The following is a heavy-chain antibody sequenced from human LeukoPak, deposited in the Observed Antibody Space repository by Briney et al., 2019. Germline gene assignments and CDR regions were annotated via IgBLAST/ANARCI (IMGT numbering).Heavy chain of an antibody. Sequence: SETLSLTCTVSGGSISSYYWSWIRQPPGKGLEWIGNIHYRGSTNYTPSFKSRVTMSVDTSKTQFSLRLTSVTAADTAMYFCARLKLHYYGSGSYAFDVWGQGKMVAVSS. CDR1: GGSISSYY. D-gene: IGHD3-10*01. CDR3: ARLKLHYYGSGSYAFDV. J-gene: IGHJ3*01. V-gene: IGHV4-59*08. CDR2: IHYRGST.